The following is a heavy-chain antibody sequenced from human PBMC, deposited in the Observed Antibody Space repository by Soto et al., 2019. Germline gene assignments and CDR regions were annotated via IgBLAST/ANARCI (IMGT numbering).Heavy chain of an antibody. CDR2: ISYDGSNK. CDR1: GFTFSSYG. D-gene: IGHD3-22*01. V-gene: IGHV3-30*18. CDR3: AKEGYDSSGYDY. J-gene: IGHJ4*02. Sequence: PGGSLRLSCAASGFTFSSYGMHWVRQAPGKGLEWVAVISYDGSNKYYADSVKGRFTIPRDNSKNTLYLQMNSLRAEDTAVYYCAKEGYDSSGYDYWGQGTLVTVSS.